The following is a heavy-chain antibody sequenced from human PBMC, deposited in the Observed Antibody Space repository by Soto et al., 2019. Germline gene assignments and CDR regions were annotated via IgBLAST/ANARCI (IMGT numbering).Heavy chain of an antibody. D-gene: IGHD3-10*01. V-gene: IGHV3-23*01. CDR2: ISGSGGST. CDR3: AKEVEDYGSGGGMDV. Sequence: EVQLLESGGGLVQPGGSLRLSCAASGFTFSSYAMSWVRQAPGKGLEWVSAISGSGGSTYYADSVKGRFTISRDNSKNKLYLQMNGLRAEDTAVYYCAKEVEDYGSGGGMDVWGQGTTVTVSS. CDR1: GFTFSSYA. J-gene: IGHJ6*02.